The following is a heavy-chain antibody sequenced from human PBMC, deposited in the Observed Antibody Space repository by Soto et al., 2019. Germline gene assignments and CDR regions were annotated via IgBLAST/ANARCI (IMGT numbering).Heavy chain of an antibody. CDR2: ISSSSSYI. Sequence: GGSVILSCAACGFTFSSYSMNWVRQAGGKGREWVSSISSSSSYIYYADSVKGRFTISRDNAKNSLYLQMNSLRAEDTAVYYCARDTYGDYVRRLKHWG. V-gene: IGHV3-21*01. CDR1: GFTFSSYS. J-gene: IGHJ1*01. D-gene: IGHD4-17*01. CDR3: ARDTYGDYVRRLKH.